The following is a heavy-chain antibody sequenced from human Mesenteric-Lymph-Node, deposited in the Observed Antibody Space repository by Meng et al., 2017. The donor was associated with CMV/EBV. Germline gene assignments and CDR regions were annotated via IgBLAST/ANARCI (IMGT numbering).Heavy chain of an antibody. CDR2: ISGYKGYT. J-gene: IGHJ4*02. CDR1: GYSFTSYG. Sequence: ASVKVSCKSSGYSFTSYGINWVRQAPGQGLEWMGWISGYKGYTKYTEKFQGRVTMTTDTSTTTVYMELSRLRSDDTAVYYCARDSERVYSSSWYSYDYWGQGTLVTVSS. V-gene: IGHV1-18*01. CDR3: ARDSERVYSSSWYSYDY. D-gene: IGHD6-13*01.